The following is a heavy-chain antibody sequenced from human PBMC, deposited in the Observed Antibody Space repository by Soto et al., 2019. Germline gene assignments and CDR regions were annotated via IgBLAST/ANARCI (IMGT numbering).Heavy chain of an antibody. CDR2: ISGSGGVT. D-gene: IGHD2-2*01. J-gene: IGHJ3*01. CDR1: GFTFSFYA. Sequence: GGSLRLSCGASGFTFSFYAMTWVRQAPGKGLEWVSAISGSGGVTSYADSVKGRFTISRDNSKNTLSLHMNSLRAEGTAVYYCARDRDIVALPSAISWAFDAWGQGTVVTVSS. CDR3: ARDRDIVALPSAISWAFDA. V-gene: IGHV3-23*01.